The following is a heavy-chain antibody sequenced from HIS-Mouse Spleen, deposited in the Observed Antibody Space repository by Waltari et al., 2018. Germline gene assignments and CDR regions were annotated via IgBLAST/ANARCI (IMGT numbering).Heavy chain of an antibody. CDR2: INHSGST. V-gene: IGHV4-34*01. J-gene: IGHJ2*01. CDR3: ARGPGDRVYWYFDL. Sequence: QVQLQQWGAGLLKPSETLSLTCAVYGGSFSGYYWSWIRQPPGKGLEWIGEINHSGSTNDNPSLKSRVTISVDTSKNQFSLKLSSVTAADTAVYYCARGPGDRVYWYFDLWGRGTLVTVSS. D-gene: IGHD7-27*01. CDR1: GGSFSGYY.